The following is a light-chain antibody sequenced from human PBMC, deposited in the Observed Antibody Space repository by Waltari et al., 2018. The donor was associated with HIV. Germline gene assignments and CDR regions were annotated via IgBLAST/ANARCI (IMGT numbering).Light chain of an antibody. V-gene: IGLV2-14*01. CDR1: SSAIGCYNY. CDR3: SSLTNSATLSVL. J-gene: IGLJ3*02. Sequence: QFALTQPASMSGSPGQSITISCTGSSSAIGCYNYFSWYQQHPGKSPKLIIYEVSNRPSGISSRFSGSKSGNTASLTISGLQAEDEADYFCSSLTNSATLSVLFGGGTQLTVL. CDR2: EVS.